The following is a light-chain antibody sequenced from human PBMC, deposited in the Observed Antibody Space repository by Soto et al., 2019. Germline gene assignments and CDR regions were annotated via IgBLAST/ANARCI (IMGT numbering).Light chain of an antibody. CDR3: QQAKSFPWT. CDR1: QDISSS. Sequence: DIQMTQSPSSVSASVGDRVTITCRASQDISSSLAWYQQKPGKALKLLIYTTSSLHGGVPSRFSGSGSGTDFTLTISSLQPEDIATYYCQQAKSFPWTFGQGTKVEIK. J-gene: IGKJ1*01. V-gene: IGKV1-12*01. CDR2: TTS.